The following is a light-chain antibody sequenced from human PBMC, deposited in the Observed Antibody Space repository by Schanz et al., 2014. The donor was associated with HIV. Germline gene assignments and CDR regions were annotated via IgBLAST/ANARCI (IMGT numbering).Light chain of an antibody. V-gene: IGKV3-11*01. J-gene: IGKJ1*01. CDR3: QQYNDWPPRWT. Sequence: EIVLTQSPATLSLSPGERATLSCRASQSVARYLAWYQQKPGQAPRLLIYDASSRATGIPDRFSGSGSGTDFTLTISRLEPEDFAVYYCQQYNDWPPRWTFGQGTKVEIK. CDR1: QSVARY. CDR2: DAS.